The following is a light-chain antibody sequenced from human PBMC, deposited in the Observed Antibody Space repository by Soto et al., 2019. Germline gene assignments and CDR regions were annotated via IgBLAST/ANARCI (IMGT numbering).Light chain of an antibody. CDR2: GYS. V-gene: IGKV3-20*01. CDR1: QSVSNNY. Sequence: EVVLTQSPGTLSLSPGERATLSCRASQSVSNNYLAWYQQKPGQSPKLLIFGYSDRATGIPDRFSGSGSGTDFTLTISSLEPEDFAVYYCQQYGSSPPYTFGQGTKREIK. J-gene: IGKJ2*01. CDR3: QQYGSSPPYT.